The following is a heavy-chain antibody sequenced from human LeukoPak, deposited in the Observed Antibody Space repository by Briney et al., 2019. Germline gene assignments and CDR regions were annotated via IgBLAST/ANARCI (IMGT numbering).Heavy chain of an antibody. D-gene: IGHD3-16*01. CDR2: IKQDGSDK. V-gene: IGHV3-7*02. CDR3: AAGRGVH. CDR1: GLTFSNYW. Sequence: GGSLRLSCAASGLTFSNYWMSWARQAPGKGLQWVATIKQDGSDKHYVDSVKGRFSISRDNAKNSLHLQMNSLRVEDTAVYYCAAGRGVHWGQGTLATVSS. J-gene: IGHJ4*02.